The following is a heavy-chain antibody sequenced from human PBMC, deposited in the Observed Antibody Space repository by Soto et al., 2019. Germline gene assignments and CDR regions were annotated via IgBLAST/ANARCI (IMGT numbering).Heavy chain of an antibody. CDR2: IIPIFGTT. Sequence: SVKVSCKASGGTFGSDAITWVRQAPGQGLEWVGRIIPIFGTTNYAQNLQGRVTISADKSTLTSYMELHSLTSDDTALYYCARDRTDSGYYTNWLDPWGQGTQVT. V-gene: IGHV1-69*06. CDR1: GGTFGSDA. D-gene: IGHD3-22*01. CDR3: ARDRTDSGYYTNWLDP. J-gene: IGHJ5*02.